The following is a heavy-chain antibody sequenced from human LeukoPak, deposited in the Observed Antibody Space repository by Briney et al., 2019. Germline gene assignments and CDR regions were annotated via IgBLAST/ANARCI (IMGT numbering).Heavy chain of an antibody. Sequence: GASVKVSCKASGYTFTSYGISWVRQAPGQGLEWMGWISAYNGNTNYAQKLQGRVTMTTDTSTSTAYMELRSLRSDDTAVYYCARQYDYVWGSYRYYYYYMDVWGKGTTVTVSS. D-gene: IGHD3-16*02. V-gene: IGHV1-18*01. CDR2: ISAYNGNT. J-gene: IGHJ6*03. CDR3: ARQYDYVWGSYRYYYYYMDV. CDR1: GYTFTSYG.